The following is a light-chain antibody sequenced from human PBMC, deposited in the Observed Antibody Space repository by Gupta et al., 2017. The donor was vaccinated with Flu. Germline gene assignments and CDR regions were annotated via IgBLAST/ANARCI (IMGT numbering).Light chain of an antibody. CDR3: CSDAGSSYWV. J-gene: IGLJ3*02. CDR1: SSDVGTYNF. V-gene: IGLV2-23*01. CDR2: EAN. Sequence: QSALTQSASSSGSPGQSITISCTGTSSDVGTYNFVSWYQQHPGKAPTLIIYEANKRPSGVSDRFSGSKSDNTASVTISGRKEEDDADYYCCSDAGSSYWVFGGGTTLTVL.